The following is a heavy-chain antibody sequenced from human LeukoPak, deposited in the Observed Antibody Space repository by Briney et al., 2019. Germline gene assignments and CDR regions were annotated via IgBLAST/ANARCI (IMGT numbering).Heavy chain of an antibody. CDR3: ASLSDYDSSGWGAFDI. D-gene: IGHD3-22*01. J-gene: IGHJ3*02. V-gene: IGHV4-39*01. CDR2: FFYNGNT. Sequence: SETLSLTCTVSSVSISSSSYYWGWIRQPPGKGLEWIANFFYNGNTYYSPSLKSRVTISVDTSRNQFSLKLSSVTAADTAVYYCASLSDYDSSGWGAFDIWGQGTMVTVSS. CDR1: SVSISSSSYY.